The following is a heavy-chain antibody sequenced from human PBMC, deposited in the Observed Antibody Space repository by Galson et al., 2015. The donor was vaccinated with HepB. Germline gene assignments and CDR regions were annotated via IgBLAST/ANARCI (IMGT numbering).Heavy chain of an antibody. CDR1: GFTFNNYW. J-gene: IGHJ4*02. Sequence: SLRLSCAASGFTFNNYWMTWVRQAPGKGQEWVANIKEDGSETYYVDSVKGRFTISRDNAKNSLYLQMNSLRAEDTAVYFCARDLLDVGSSLWGGHSLGYWGQGTLVTVSS. V-gene: IGHV3-7*01. CDR3: ARDLLDVGSSLWGGHSLGY. D-gene: IGHD6-13*01. CDR2: IKEDGSET.